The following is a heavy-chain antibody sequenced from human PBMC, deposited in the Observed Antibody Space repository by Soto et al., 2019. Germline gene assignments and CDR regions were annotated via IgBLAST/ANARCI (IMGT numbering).Heavy chain of an antibody. V-gene: IGHV4-59*08. CDR3: ARHLLLYYYDSSGYYLRDAFDI. CDR1: GVSISSYY. D-gene: IGHD3-22*01. Sequence: PSETLSLTCTVSGVSISSYYWSWIRQPPGQGLEWIGYIYYSGSTNYNPSLKSRVTISVDTSKNQFSLKLSSVTAADTAVYYCARHLLLYYYDSSGYYLRDAFDIWGQGTMVTVS. J-gene: IGHJ3*02. CDR2: IYYSGST.